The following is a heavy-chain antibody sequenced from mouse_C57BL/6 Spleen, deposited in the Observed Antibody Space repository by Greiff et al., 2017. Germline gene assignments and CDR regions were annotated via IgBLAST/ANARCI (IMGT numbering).Heavy chain of an antibody. D-gene: IGHD2-1*01. CDR1: GFNFTDYY. CDR3: ARLYGNYVWYFDV. CDR2: IRNKANGYTT. V-gene: IGHV7-3*01. J-gene: IGHJ1*03. Sequence: DVMLVESGGGLVQPGGSLSLSCAASGFNFTDYYMSWVRQPPGKALEWLGFIRNKANGYTTEYSASVKGRFTISRDNSQSILYLQMNALRAEDSATYYCARLYGNYVWYFDVWGTGTTVTVSS.